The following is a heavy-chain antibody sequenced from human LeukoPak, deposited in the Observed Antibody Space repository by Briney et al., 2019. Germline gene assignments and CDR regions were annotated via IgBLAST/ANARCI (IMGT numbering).Heavy chain of an antibody. V-gene: IGHV4-34*01. CDR3: ARGGGTYYYYYYMDV. CDR2: INHSGST. D-gene: IGHD1-1*01. Sequence: SETLSLTCAVYGGSFSGYYWSWIRQPPGKGLECIGEINHSGSTNYNPSLKSRVTISVDTSKNQFSLKLSSVIAADTAVYYCARGGGTYYYYYYMDVWGKGTTVTVSS. J-gene: IGHJ6*03. CDR1: GGSFSGYY.